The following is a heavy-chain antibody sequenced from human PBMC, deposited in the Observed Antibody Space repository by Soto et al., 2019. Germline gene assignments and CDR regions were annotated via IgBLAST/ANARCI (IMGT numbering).Heavy chain of an antibody. CDR3: ARENIVVVPAAIGPRGDYYYYYYMDV. CDR1: GGSISSYY. V-gene: IGHV4-59*01. Sequence: QVQLQESGPGLVKPSETLSLTCTVSGGSISSYYWSWIRQPPGKGLEWIGYIYYSGSTNYNPSLKSRVTISVDTSKNQFPLKLSSVTAADTAVYYCARENIVVVPAAIGPRGDYYYYYYMDVWGKGTTVTVSS. D-gene: IGHD2-2*01. J-gene: IGHJ6*03. CDR2: IYYSGST.